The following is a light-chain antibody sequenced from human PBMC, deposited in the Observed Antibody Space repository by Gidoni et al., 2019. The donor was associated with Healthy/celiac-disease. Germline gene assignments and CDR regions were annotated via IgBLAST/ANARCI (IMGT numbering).Light chain of an antibody. CDR1: KLGDKY. V-gene: IGLV3-1*01. CDR3: QAWDSSTVWV. J-gene: IGLJ3*02. Sequence: SYDLTQPPSVPVSPGQTASITCSGDKLGDKYACWYQQKPGQSPVLVIYQDSKRPSGIPERFSGSNSGNTATLTISGTQAMDEADYYCQAWDSSTVWVFGGGTKLTVL. CDR2: QDS.